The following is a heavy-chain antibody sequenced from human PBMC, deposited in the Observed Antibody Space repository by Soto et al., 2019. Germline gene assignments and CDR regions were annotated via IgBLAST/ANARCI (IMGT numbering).Heavy chain of an antibody. Sequence: EVQLVESGGGLVKPGGSLRLSCAASGFTFSDYTLNWVRQAPGKGLEWVSFITSSSYISYADSVKGRFTISRDDAKNSLYLQMNSLRAEDTAVYYCARDRWVTTWDLDYWGQGTLVTVSS. D-gene: IGHD4-17*01. CDR2: ITSSSYI. CDR3: ARDRWVTTWDLDY. V-gene: IGHV3-21*01. J-gene: IGHJ4*02. CDR1: GFTFSDYT.